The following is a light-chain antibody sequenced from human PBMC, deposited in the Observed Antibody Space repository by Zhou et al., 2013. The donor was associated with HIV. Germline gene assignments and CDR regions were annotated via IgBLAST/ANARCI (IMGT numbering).Light chain of an antibody. CDR2: KAS. J-gene: IGKJ2*01. CDR1: QSISSW. CDR3: QQYNSYPYT. Sequence: DIQMTQSPSTLSASVGDRVTITCRASQSISSWLAWYQQKPGKAPKLLIYKASNLESGVPSRFSGSGSGTEFTLAISSLQPDDFATYYCQQYNSYPYTFGQGTKVEIK. V-gene: IGKV1-5*03.